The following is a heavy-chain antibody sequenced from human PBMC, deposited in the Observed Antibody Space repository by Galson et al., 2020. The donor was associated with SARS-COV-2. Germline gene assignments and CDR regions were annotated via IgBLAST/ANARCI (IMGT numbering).Heavy chain of an antibody. V-gene: IGHV4-59*01. CDR2: IYYSGST. J-gene: IGHJ5*02. CDR3: ASQGKYYGSGRRWFDP. CDR1: GGSISSYY. D-gene: IGHD3-10*01. Sequence: ASETLSLTCTVSGGSISSYYWSWIRQPPGKGLEWIGYIYYSGSTNYNPSLKSRVTISVDTSKNQFSLKLSSVTAADTAVYYCASQGKYYGSGRRWFDPWGQGTLVTVSS.